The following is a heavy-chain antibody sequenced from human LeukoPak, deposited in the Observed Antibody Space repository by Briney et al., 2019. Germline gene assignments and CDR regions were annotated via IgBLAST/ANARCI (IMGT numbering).Heavy chain of an antibody. J-gene: IGHJ6*02. V-gene: IGHV3-30*18. CDR2: ISYDGSNK. CDR1: GFTFSSYG. CDR3: AKNLIAVAGEGYYYGMDV. D-gene: IGHD6-19*01. Sequence: GGSLRLSCAASGFTFSSYGMHWVRQAPGKGLEWVAVISYDGSNKYYADSVKGRFTISRDNSKNTLYLQMNSPRAEDTAVYYCAKNLIAVAGEGYYYGMDVWGQGTTVTVSS.